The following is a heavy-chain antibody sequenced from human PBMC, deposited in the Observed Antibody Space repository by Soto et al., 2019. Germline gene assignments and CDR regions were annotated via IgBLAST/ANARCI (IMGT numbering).Heavy chain of an antibody. V-gene: IGHV3-53*01. Sequence: ELQVVESGGGLIHPGGSLRLSCGASGFTVNSNYMSWVRQAPGKGLEWGSVIYSGGDIYYADSVKGRFTISRDDSKNTVYLQMNSLIADDAAIYYCAKGNLEGLDFWGQGTLVSVSS. CDR2: IYSGGDI. D-gene: IGHD1-1*01. CDR1: GFTVNSNY. CDR3: AKGNLEGLDF. J-gene: IGHJ4*02.